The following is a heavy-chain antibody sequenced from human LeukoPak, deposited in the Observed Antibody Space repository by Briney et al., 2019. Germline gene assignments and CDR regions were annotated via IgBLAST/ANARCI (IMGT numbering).Heavy chain of an antibody. J-gene: IGHJ4*02. CDR1: GFTFSSYA. CDR2: IYSDGRT. D-gene: IGHD1-14*01. V-gene: IGHV3-23*03. Sequence: GGSLRLSCAASGFTFSSYAMNWVRQAPGKGLEWVSYIYSDGRTFYADSVKGRFTTSRDSSKNTLDFQMNSLRAEDTAVYYCARAFYHHFDYCGQGTRLTVSS. CDR3: ARAFYHHFDY.